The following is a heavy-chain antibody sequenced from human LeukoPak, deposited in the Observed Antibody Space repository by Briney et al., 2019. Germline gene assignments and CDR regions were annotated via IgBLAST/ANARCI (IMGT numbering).Heavy chain of an antibody. V-gene: IGHV3-11*01. D-gene: IGHD3-22*01. J-gene: IGHJ4*02. Sequence: GGSLRLSCAASGFTFSDYYMSWIRQAPGKGLEWVSYISSSGSTIYYADSVKGRFTISRDNAKNSLYLQMNSLRAEDTAVYYCVRDRSYYDSSGFDWGQGTLVTVSS. CDR3: VRDRSYYDSSGFD. CDR1: GFTFSDYY. CDR2: ISSSGSTI.